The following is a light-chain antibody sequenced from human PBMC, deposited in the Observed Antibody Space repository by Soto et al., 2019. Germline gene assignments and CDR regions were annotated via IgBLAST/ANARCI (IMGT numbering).Light chain of an antibody. CDR1: QSISNW. Sequence: DVQMTQSPSTLSACVGDRVTITFRASQSISNWLAWYQQRPGKAPKLLIYKASNLESGVPSRFSGSGSGTEFTLIISSLQPDDFATYYCQQYNSYSWTFGQGTKVDIK. J-gene: IGKJ1*01. CDR3: QQYNSYSWT. CDR2: KAS. V-gene: IGKV1-5*03.